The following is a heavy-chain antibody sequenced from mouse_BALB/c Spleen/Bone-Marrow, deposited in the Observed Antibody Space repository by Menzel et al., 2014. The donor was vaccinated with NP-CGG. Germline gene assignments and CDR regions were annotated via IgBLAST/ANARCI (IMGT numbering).Heavy chain of an antibody. V-gene: IGHV5-9-2*01. Sequence: EVNVVESGGGLVKSGGSLKLPCAASGFSFSNYGMSWVRQTPEKRLEWVATISGDGRYTFYSDSVKGRFTISRDNAKNNLYLQLSSLRSEDTALYYCARHAYYDQTEVSFVYWGQGTLVTVSA. CDR1: GFSFSNYG. D-gene: IGHD2-4*01. CDR3: ARHAYYDQTEVSFVY. J-gene: IGHJ3*01. CDR2: ISGDGRYT.